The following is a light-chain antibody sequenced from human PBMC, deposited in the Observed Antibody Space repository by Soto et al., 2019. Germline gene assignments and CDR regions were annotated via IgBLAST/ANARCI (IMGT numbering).Light chain of an antibody. CDR2: GAS. V-gene: IGKV3-15*01. CDR3: QQYNNWPLT. J-gene: IGKJ4*01. CDR1: QSVSIN. Sequence: EIVMTQSPATLSVSPGERATLSCRASQSVSINLAWYQRKHGQGPRLLIYGASTRATGIPARFSGSGSGTEFTLTISSLQSEDFAIYDCQQYNNWPLTFGGGTKVEIK.